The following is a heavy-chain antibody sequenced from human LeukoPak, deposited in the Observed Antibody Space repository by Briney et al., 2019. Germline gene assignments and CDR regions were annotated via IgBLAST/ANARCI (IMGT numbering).Heavy chain of an antibody. CDR3: AREAAYYYGSGSTPGTGMDV. J-gene: IGHJ6*02. CDR1: GFTFSSYE. CDR2: ISSSGRTI. V-gene: IGHV3-48*03. D-gene: IGHD3-10*01. Sequence: GGSLRLSCAASGFTFSSYEMNWLPQAPGKGLEWVSYISSSGRTIYYADSVKGRFTISRDNAKNSLYLQMNSLRAEDTAVYYCAREAAYYYGSGSTPGTGMDVWGQGTTVTVSS.